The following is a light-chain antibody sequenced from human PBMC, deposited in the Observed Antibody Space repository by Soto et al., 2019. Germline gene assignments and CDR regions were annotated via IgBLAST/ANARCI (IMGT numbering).Light chain of an antibody. V-gene: IGKV4-1*01. CDR2: WAS. CDR3: QQYYSTPRT. CDR1: QSVLYSSNNKNY. J-gene: IGKJ4*01. Sequence: DIVMTQSPDSLAVSLGERATINCKSSQSVLYSSNNKNYLACYQQKPGQPPKLLIYWASTRESGVPDRFSGSGSGTDFTLTISSLQAEDVAVYYCQQYYSTPRTVGGGTKVDSK.